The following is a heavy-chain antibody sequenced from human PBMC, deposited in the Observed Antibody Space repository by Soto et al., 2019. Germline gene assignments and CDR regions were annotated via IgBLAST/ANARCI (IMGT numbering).Heavy chain of an antibody. J-gene: IGHJ6*02. CDR1: GFTFSSYA. V-gene: IGHV3-30-3*01. CDR3: ARDYGTGTTVSPYYYYGMDV. Sequence: LRLSCAASGFTFSSYAMHWVRQAPGKRLEWVAVISYDGSNKYYADSVKGRFTISRDNSKNTLYLQMNSLRAEDTAVYYCARDYGTGTTVSPYYYYGMDVWGQGTTVTVSS. CDR2: ISYDGSNK. D-gene: IGHD1-7*01.